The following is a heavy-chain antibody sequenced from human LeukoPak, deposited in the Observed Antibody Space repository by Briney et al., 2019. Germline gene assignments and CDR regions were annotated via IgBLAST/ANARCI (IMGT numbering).Heavy chain of an antibody. CDR2: ISAYNGNT. CDR1: GYTFTSYG. CDR3: ARDLRASGGTYYYYYGMDV. Sequence: ASVKVSCKASGYTFTSYGISWVRQAPGQGLEWMGWISAYNGNTNYAQKLQGRVTMTTDTSTSTAYMEPRSLRSDDTAVYYCARDLRASGGTYYYYYGMDVWGQGTTATVSS. J-gene: IGHJ6*02. D-gene: IGHD3-3*01. V-gene: IGHV1-18*01.